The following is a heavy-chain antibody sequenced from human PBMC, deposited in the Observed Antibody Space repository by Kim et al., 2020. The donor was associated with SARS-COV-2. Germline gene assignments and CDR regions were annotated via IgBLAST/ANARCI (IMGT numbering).Heavy chain of an antibody. D-gene: IGHD6-13*01. CDR3: ARGGFCSSRYGKKNAFDI. J-gene: IGHJ3*02. CDR2: INHSGST. CDR1: GGSFSGYY. Sequence: SETLSLTCAVYGGSFSGYYWSWIRQPPGKGLEWIGEINHSGSTNYNPSLKSRVTISVDTSKNQFSLKLSSVTAADTAVYYCARGGFCSSRYGKKNAFDI. V-gene: IGHV4-34*01.